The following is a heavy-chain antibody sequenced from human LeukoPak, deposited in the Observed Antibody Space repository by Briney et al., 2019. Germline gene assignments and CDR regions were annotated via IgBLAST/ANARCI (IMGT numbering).Heavy chain of an antibody. V-gene: IGHV3-48*03. D-gene: IGHD6-13*01. CDR2: LTRTSSAT. CDR3: ARSLPYGTTWYGRSDF. J-gene: IGHJ4*02. Sequence: GGSLRLSCVGSGFRFSSYDMNWVRQAPGRGLEWLSYLTRTSSATWYADSVKGRFTISRDNAMNSLYLQMNSLRAEDTAIYYCARSLPYGTTWYGRSDFWGQGTLVTVSS. CDR1: GFRFSSYD.